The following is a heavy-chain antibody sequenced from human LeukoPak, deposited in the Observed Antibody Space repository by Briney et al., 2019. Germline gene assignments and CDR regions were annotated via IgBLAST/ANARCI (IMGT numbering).Heavy chain of an antibody. CDR2: IIPIFGTA. CDR1: GGTFSSYA. D-gene: IGHD3-22*01. Sequence: SVTVSCKASGGTFSSYAINWVRQAPGQGLEWMGGIIPIFGTANYAQKFQGRVTITADESTSTAYMELSSLRSEDTAVYYCARPSYYYDSSGSALDYWGQGTLVTVSS. J-gene: IGHJ4*02. V-gene: IGHV1-69*01. CDR3: ARPSYYYDSSGSALDY.